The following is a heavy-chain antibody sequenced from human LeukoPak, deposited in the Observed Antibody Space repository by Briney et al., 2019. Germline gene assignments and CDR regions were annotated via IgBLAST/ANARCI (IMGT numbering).Heavy chain of an antibody. J-gene: IGHJ3*02. Sequence: RSLRLSCAASGFTFSSYGMHWVRQAPGKGLEWVAVISYDGSNKYYVDSVKGRFTISRDNSKNTLYLQMNSLRAEDTAVYFCAKDAFYGSGPGIWGQGTMVTVSS. V-gene: IGHV3-30*18. D-gene: IGHD3-10*01. CDR2: ISYDGSNK. CDR1: GFTFSSYG. CDR3: AKDAFYGSGPGI.